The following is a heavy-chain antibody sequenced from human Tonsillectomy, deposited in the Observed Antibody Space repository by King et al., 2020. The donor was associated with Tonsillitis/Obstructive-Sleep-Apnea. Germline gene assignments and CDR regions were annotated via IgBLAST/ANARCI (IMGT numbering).Heavy chain of an antibody. CDR1: GFTFSSYW. V-gene: IGHV3-7*01. CDR2: IKQDGSEK. CDR3: ARDYYDSSGYFPLDY. Sequence: VQLVESGGGLVQPVGSLRLSCAASGFTFSSYWMSWVRQAPGKGLEWVANIKQDGSEKYYVDSVKGRFTISRDNAKNSLYLQMNSLRAEDTAVYYCARDYYDSSGYFPLDYWGQGTLVTVSS. D-gene: IGHD3-22*01. J-gene: IGHJ4*02.